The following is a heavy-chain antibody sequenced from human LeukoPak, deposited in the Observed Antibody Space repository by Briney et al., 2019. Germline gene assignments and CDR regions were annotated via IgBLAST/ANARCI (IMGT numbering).Heavy chain of an antibody. V-gene: IGHV4-31*03. Sequence: SQTLSLTCTVSGGSISSGGYYWSWIRQHPGKGLEWIGYIYYSGSTYYNPSLKSRVTISVDTSKNQFSLKLSSVTAADTAVYCCARDSLLIVDAFDIWGQGTMVTVSS. CDR1: GGSISSGGYY. D-gene: IGHD3-16*02. CDR3: ARDSLLIVDAFDI. CDR2: IYYSGST. J-gene: IGHJ3*02.